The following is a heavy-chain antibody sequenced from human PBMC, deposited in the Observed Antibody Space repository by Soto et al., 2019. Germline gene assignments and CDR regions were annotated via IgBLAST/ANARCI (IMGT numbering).Heavy chain of an antibody. CDR2: ISWNSGSI. V-gene: IGHV3-9*01. D-gene: IGHD1-26*01. CDR3: AKGLAAGWELPFDY. J-gene: IGHJ4*02. CDR1: GFTFDDYA. Sequence: EVQLVESGGGLVQPGRSLRLSCAASGFTFDDYAMHWVRQAPGKGLEWVSGISWNSGSIGYADSVKGRFTISRDNAKNSLYLQMNSLRAEDTALYYCAKGLAAGWELPFDYWGQGTLVTVSS.